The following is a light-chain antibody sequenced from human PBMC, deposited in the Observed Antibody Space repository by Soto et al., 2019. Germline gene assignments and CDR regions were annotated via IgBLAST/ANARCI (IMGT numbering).Light chain of an antibody. CDR1: KLGDKY. V-gene: IGLV3-1*01. CDR3: QAWDSSTVV. Sequence: SYELTQPPSVSVSPEQTASITCSGDKLGDKYACWYQQKPGQSPVLVLYQDTKRPSGIPERFSGSNSGNTATLTISGTQAMDEADYYCQAWDSSTVVFGGGTKLTVL. J-gene: IGLJ2*01. CDR2: QDT.